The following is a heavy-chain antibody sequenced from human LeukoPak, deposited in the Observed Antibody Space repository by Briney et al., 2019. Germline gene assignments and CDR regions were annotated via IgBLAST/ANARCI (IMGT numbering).Heavy chain of an antibody. J-gene: IGHJ4*02. CDR1: GFIFDNAW. Sequence: PGGSLRLSCAVSGFIFDNAWMSWVRQAPGKGLEWVAVIWYDGSNKYYADSVKGRFTISRDNSKNTLYLQMNSLRAEDTAVYYCASEAAAAGTGIDYWGQGTLVTVSS. CDR3: ASEAAAAGTGIDY. CDR2: IWYDGSNK. V-gene: IGHV3-33*08. D-gene: IGHD6-13*01.